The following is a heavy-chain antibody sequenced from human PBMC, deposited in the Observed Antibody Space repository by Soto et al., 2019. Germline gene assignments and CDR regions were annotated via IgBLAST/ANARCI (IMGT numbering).Heavy chain of an antibody. CDR1: GFTFSSYA. J-gene: IGHJ3*02. CDR2: ISGSGGST. D-gene: IGHD6-25*01. Sequence: GGSLRLSCAASGFTFSSYAMSWVRQAPGKGLEWVSAISGSGGSTYYADSVKGRFTISRDNSKNTLYLQMDSLTAEDTAVYYCAKDSFSRSGIHDPLDIWGQGTMVTVSS. V-gene: IGHV3-23*01. CDR3: AKDSFSRSGIHDPLDI.